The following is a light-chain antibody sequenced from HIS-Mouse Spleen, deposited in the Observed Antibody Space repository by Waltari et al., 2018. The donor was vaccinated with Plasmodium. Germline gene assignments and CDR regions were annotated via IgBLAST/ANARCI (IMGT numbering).Light chain of an antibody. J-gene: IGLJ3*02. CDR1: ALPKKY. CDR2: EDS. CDR3: YSTDSSGNHRV. Sequence: SYQLTQPPSVSVSPGQTARITCSGDALPKKYYYWYQQKSGQAPVLVIYEDSKRPPGIPERFSGSSSGTMATLTISGAQVEDEADYYCYSTDSSGNHRVFGGGTKLTVL. V-gene: IGLV3-10*01.